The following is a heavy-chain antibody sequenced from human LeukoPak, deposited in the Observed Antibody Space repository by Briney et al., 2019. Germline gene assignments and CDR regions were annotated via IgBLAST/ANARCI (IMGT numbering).Heavy chain of an antibody. D-gene: IGHD2-2*01. J-gene: IGHJ3*02. CDR3: ARDVGCSSTSCYVDAFDI. V-gene: IGHV1-46*01. CDR2: LYPSGGRT. Sequence: ASVKVSCKASGYTFTSYYMHWGRQAPGQGLEWMGILYPSGGRTSSAQTFQGRVTMTRDTSTSTAYMELSSLRSDDTAVDYCARDVGCSSTSCYVDAFDIWGQGTMVTVSS. CDR1: GYTFTSYY.